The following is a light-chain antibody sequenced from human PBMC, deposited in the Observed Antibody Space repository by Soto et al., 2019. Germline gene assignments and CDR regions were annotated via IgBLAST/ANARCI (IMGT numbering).Light chain of an antibody. J-gene: IGKJ4*01. Sequence: DIVMSQTPLSLSVTPGQPASISCRSSQSLLSSGGETYLFWYLQKPGQSPQFLIYLGSNRASGVPDRFSGSGSGTDFTLKISRVEAEDVGVYYCMQALQTPLTFGGGTKVDIK. CDR3: MQALQTPLT. V-gene: IGKV2-28*01. CDR1: QSLLSSGGETY. CDR2: LGS.